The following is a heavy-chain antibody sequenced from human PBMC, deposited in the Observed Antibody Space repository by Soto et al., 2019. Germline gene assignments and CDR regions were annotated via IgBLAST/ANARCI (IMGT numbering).Heavy chain of an antibody. Sequence: LSLTCTVSGGSISSGGYYWSWIRQHLGKGLEWIGYIYYSGSTYYNPSLKSRVTISVDTSKNQFSLKLSSVTAADTAVYYCASSPHRYGSGSYYNGRNTYFDYWGQGTLVTVSS. CDR3: ASSPHRYGSGSYYNGRNTYFDY. CDR1: GGSISSGGYY. CDR2: IYYSGST. D-gene: IGHD3-10*01. V-gene: IGHV4-31*03. J-gene: IGHJ4*02.